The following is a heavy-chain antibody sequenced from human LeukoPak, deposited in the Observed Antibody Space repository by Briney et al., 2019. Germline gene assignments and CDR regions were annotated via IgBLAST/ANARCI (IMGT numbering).Heavy chain of an antibody. CDR1: GFTFSSYG. J-gene: IGHJ4*02. Sequence: KSGGSLRLSCAASGFTFSSYGMHWVRQAPGKGLEWVSSISSSGSYIYYADSVKGRFTISRDNAKNSLYLQVNSLRVEDTAVYYCARDRSGVGATLYWGQGTLVTVSS. CDR3: ARDRSGVGATLY. V-gene: IGHV3-21*01. CDR2: ISSSGSYI. D-gene: IGHD1-26*01.